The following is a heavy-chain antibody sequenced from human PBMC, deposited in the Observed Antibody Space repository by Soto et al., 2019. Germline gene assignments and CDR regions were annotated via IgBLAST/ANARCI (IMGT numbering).Heavy chain of an antibody. CDR1: GYSFTSYW. V-gene: IGHV5-10-1*01. D-gene: IGHD3-9*01. CDR2: IDASDSYT. Sequence: PVESLRISCKDSGYSFTSYWIIWVLQMPGKGLEWMGRIDASDSYTNYSPSFQGHVTISADKSISTAYLQWSSLKASDTAMYYCARLTGYWFDYWGQGTMVTVSS. CDR3: ARLTGYWFDY. J-gene: IGHJ4*02.